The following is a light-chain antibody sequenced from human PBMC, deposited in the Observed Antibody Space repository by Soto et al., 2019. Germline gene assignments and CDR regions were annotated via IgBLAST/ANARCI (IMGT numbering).Light chain of an antibody. CDR3: QQRSNWPLT. CDR1: QYVSSK. Sequence: EIVITQSACTLSVSPGERATLSCRTSQYVSSKLAWYQPKPGQAPRLLIYGASTRATGIPGRFSGSGSGTEFTLTISSLEPEDFAVYYCQQRSNWPLTFGQGTRLQI. V-gene: IGKV3-15*01. CDR2: GAS. J-gene: IGKJ5*01.